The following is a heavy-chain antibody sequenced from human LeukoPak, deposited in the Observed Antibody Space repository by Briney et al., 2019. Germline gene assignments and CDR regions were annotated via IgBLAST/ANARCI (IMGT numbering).Heavy chain of an antibody. Sequence: KPSETLSLTCTVSGYSIRSGYYWGWIRQPPGKGLEWIASIYHSGSTYYNPSLKSRVTISVDTSKNQYSLKLTSVTAADTAVYYCARDTRSVATNDYWGQGTLVTVSS. J-gene: IGHJ4*02. CDR3: ARDTRSVATNDY. D-gene: IGHD1-26*01. CDR2: IYHSGST. V-gene: IGHV4-38-2*02. CDR1: GYSIRSGYY.